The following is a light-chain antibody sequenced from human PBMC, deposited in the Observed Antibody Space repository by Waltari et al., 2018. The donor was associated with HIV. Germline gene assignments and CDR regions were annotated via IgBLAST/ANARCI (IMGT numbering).Light chain of an antibody. V-gene: IGKV4-1*01. CDR3: QQYYSTPT. CDR1: QSVLYSPNNKNY. Sequence: DIVMTQSPDSLVVSLGERATINCKSSQSVLYSPNNKNYLAWYQQKPGQPPKLLIYWASTRESGVPDRFSGSGSGTDFTLTISSLQAEDVAVYYCQQYYSTPTFGQGTKVEIK. J-gene: IGKJ1*01. CDR2: WAS.